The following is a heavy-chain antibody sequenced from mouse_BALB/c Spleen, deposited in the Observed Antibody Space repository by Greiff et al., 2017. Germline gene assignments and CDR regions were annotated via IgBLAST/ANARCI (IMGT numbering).Heavy chain of an antibody. Sequence: VKLVESGPELVKPGASVKISCKASGYTFTSYDINWVKQRPGQGLEWIGWIYPGDGSTKYTEKFKGKATLTADKSSSTAYMQLSSLTSENSAVYFCAREGYGNPFAYWGQGTLVTVSA. V-gene: IGHV1S56*01. CDR2: IYPGDGST. CDR1: GYTFTSYD. D-gene: IGHD2-10*02. J-gene: IGHJ3*01. CDR3: AREGYGNPFAY.